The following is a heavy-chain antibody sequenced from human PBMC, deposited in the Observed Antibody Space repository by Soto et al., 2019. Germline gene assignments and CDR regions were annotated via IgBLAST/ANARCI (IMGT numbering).Heavy chain of an antibody. Sequence: PGGSLRLSCAGSGFAFANYGINWVRQAPGKGLEWVSVISGGGTTTFYADSAQGRFTISRDNSKNTLYLQMSSLRAEDTAIYHCSKVYYDDSAYFSGMDVWGQGTSVTVSS. CDR1: GFAFANYG. CDR2: ISGGGTTT. D-gene: IGHD3-22*01. CDR3: SKVYYDDSAYFSGMDV. V-gene: IGHV3-23*01. J-gene: IGHJ6*02.